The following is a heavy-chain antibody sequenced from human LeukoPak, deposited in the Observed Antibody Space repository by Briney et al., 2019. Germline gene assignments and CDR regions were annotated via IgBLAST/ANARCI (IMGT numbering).Heavy chain of an antibody. CDR3: AARMRF. V-gene: IGHV1-69-2*01. D-gene: IGHD2/OR15-2a*01. CDR1: GYTFIDSF. Sequence: ASVKVSCKTSGYTFIDSFIHWMQQAPGKGFEWMGLIDPEDGATEYAERLQGRVTITADRSTDTAYLELTSLRSDDTAVYFCAARMRFWGQGTRVTVSS. J-gene: IGHJ4*02. CDR2: IDPEDGAT.